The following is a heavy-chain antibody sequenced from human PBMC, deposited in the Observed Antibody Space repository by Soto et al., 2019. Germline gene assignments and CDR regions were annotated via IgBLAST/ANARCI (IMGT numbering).Heavy chain of an antibody. J-gene: IGHJ4*02. D-gene: IGHD5-18*01. CDR2: ISYDGSNK. V-gene: IGHV3-30-3*01. CDR1: GFTFSSYA. Sequence: QVQLVESGGGVVEPGRSLRLSCAASGFTFSSYAMHWVRQAPGKGLEWLAVISYDGSNKYYADSVKGRFTISRDNSKNALDLQMNILRAEVTAVYFSARYRDTAWSLDYLGQGTLVTVSS. CDR3: ARYRDTAWSLDY.